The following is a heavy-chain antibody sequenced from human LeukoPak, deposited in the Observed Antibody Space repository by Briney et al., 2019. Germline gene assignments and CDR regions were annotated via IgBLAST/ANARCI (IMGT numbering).Heavy chain of an antibody. Sequence: ASVKVSCTASGYTFTGYYMHWVRQAPGQGLEWMGWINPNSGGTNYAQKFQGRVTMTRDTSISTAYMELSRLRSDDTAVYYCARDLPIYDILTGYYKGRYFDYWGQGTLVTVSS. CDR2: INPNSGGT. D-gene: IGHD3-9*01. V-gene: IGHV1-2*02. J-gene: IGHJ4*02. CDR3: ARDLPIYDILTGYYKGRYFDY. CDR1: GYTFTGYY.